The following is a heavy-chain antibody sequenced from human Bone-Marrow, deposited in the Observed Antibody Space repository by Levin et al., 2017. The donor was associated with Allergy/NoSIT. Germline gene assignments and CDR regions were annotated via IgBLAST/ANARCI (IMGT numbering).Heavy chain of an antibody. J-gene: IGHJ6*02. V-gene: IGHV3-33*01. D-gene: IGHD1-1*01. CDR3: ARAGYNDYRVPYYAMDL. Sequence: SCAASGFTFRIYGMHWVRQAPGKGLTWVAFIWNDGTKKYYADSVEGRFTISRDNSRNTVSLQMNSLGAEDAGVYYCARAGYNDYRVPYYAMDLWGQGATVTVTS. CDR1: GFTFRIYG. CDR2: IWNDGTKK.